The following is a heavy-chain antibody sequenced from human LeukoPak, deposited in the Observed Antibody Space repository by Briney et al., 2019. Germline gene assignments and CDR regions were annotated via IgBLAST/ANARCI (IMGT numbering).Heavy chain of an antibody. V-gene: IGHV1-2*02. Sequence: GASLKDSCKTSGYTFTGYYMHWVRQAPGQGLEWMGWINPNSGGTNYAQKFQGRVTMTRGTSSSTAYMELTRLRSDDTAGYYCARYSSGWYFDLWGRGTLVTVSS. D-gene: IGHD6-19*01. CDR3: ARYSSGWYFDL. J-gene: IGHJ2*01. CDR2: INPNSGGT. CDR1: GYTFTGYY.